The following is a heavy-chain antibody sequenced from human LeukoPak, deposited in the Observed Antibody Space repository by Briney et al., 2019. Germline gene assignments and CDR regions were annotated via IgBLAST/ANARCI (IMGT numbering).Heavy chain of an antibody. J-gene: IGHJ6*02. CDR2: ISSIGGST. Sequence: GGSLRLSCAASGFTFSSYAMRLVRQAPGKGLESVSAISSIGGSTYYANSVKGRFTISRDNSKNTLYLQMGGLRAEDMAVYYCPRETAPNDYYCGMDVWGQGTTVTVSS. D-gene: IGHD2-21*02. V-gene: IGHV3-64*01. CDR1: GFTFSSYA. CDR3: PRETAPNDYYCGMDV.